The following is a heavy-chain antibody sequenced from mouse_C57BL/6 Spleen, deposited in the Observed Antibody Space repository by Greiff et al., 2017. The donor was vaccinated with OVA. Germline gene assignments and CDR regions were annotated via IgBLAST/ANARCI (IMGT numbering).Heavy chain of an antibody. CDR1: GYTFTTYP. CDR2: FHPYNDDT. CDR3: ARGNDYDEGDYYAMDY. J-gene: IGHJ4*01. V-gene: IGHV1-47*01. Sequence: VQLQQSGAELVKPGASVKMSCKASGYTFTTYPIEWMKQNHGKSLEWIGNFHPYNDDTKYNEKFKGKATLTVEKSSSTVYLELSRLTSDDSAVYYCARGNDYDEGDYYAMDYWGQGTSVTVSS. D-gene: IGHD2-4*01.